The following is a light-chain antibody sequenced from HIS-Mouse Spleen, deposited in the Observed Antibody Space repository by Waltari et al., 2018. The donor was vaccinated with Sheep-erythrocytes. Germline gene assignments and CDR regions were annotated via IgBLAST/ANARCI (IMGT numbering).Light chain of an antibody. V-gene: IGLV2-11*01. CDR3: CSYAGSYNHV. J-gene: IGLJ1*01. CDR2: DVS. CDR1: SSDAGGYNY. Sequence: QSALTQPRSVSGSPGQSVTISCTGTSSDAGGYNYVSWYQQHPGKAPNLMIYDVSKRPSGVPDRFSGSKSGNTASLTISGLQAEDEADYYCCSYAGSYNHVFATGTKVTVL.